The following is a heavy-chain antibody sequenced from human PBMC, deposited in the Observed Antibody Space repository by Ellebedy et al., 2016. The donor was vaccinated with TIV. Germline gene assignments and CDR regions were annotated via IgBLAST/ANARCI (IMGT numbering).Heavy chain of an antibody. CDR1: GLTFSSHA. V-gene: IGHV3-23*01. J-gene: IGHJ3*02. CDR3: ARDPVGVGPAFDI. CDR2: ISGSGGNP. D-gene: IGHD4-23*01. Sequence: PGGSLRLSCAASGLTFSSHAMSWVRQAPGKGLAWVSSISGSGGNPYYADSVKCRFAIPRDNSKNTVYLQMNRLRAEDTAVYYCARDPVGVGPAFDIWGQGTMVTVSS.